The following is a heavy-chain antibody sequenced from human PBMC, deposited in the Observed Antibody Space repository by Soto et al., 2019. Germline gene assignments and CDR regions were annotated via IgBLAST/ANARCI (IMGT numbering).Heavy chain of an antibody. CDR3: ARGAVTGTSLFDY. CDR2: INKNGFTI. Sequence: GGSLRLSCAVSGFTLTTYSMSWVPQAPGKGLEWISFINKNGFTIYYADSVKGRFTISRDYAKNSLYLQMDSLRHEDTAVYYCARGAVTGTSLFDYWGLGTLVTVSS. CDR1: GFTLTTYS. D-gene: IGHD6-19*01. J-gene: IGHJ4*02. V-gene: IGHV3-48*02.